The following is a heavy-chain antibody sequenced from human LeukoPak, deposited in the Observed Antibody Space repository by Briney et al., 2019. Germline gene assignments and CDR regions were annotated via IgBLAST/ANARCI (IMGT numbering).Heavy chain of an antibody. CDR3: AREALLWFGEPFDY. D-gene: IGHD3-10*01. CDR1: GFTFSNYW. CDR2: IKKDGSEK. Sequence: PGGSLRLSCAASGFTFSNYWMNWVRQAPGKGPEWVAIIKKDGSEKYYVDSVKGRFTISRDNAKNSLYLQMNSLRVEDTAVYYCAREALLWFGEPFDYWGQGTLVPVSS. J-gene: IGHJ4*02. V-gene: IGHV3-7*01.